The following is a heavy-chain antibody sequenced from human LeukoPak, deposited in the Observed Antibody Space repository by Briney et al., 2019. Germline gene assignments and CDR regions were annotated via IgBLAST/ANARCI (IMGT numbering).Heavy chain of an antibody. D-gene: IGHD1-26*01. V-gene: IGHV1-18*01. CDR3: ARGPVGATFFSGSGRTHFGY. Sequence: ASVKVSCKASGYTFTSYGISWARQAPGQGLEWMGWISAYNGNTNYAQKPQGRVTMTTDTSTSTAYMELRSLRSDDTAVYYCARGPVGATFFSGSGRTHFGYWGQGTLVTVSS. J-gene: IGHJ4*02. CDR2: ISAYNGNT. CDR1: GYTFTSYG.